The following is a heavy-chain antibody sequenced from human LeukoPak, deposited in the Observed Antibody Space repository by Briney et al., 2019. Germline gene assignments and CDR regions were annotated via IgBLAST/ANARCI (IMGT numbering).Heavy chain of an antibody. CDR1: GFTFSSYS. CDR3: ARGRMGAFDI. D-gene: IGHD2-8*01. J-gene: IGHJ3*02. CDR2: ISSSSSYI. V-gene: IGHV3-21*01. Sequence: GGSLRLSCAASGFTFSSYSMNWVRQAPGKGLEWVSSISSSSSYIYYADSVKGRFTISRDNAKNTLYLQMNSLRAEDTAVYYCARGRMGAFDIWGQGTMVTVSS.